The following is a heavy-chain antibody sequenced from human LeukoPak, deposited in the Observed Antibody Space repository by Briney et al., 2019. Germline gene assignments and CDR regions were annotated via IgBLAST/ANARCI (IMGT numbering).Heavy chain of an antibody. V-gene: IGHV3-21*01. CDR1: GFTFSSYS. CDR2: ISSSSSYI. Sequence: GGSLRLSCAASGFTFSSYSMNWVRQAPGKGLEWVSSISSSSSYIYYADSVKGRFTISRDNAKNSLYLQMNSLRAEDTAVYYCAKVRLYYYDSSGYYNPYYFDYWGQGTLVTVSS. D-gene: IGHD3-22*01. J-gene: IGHJ4*02. CDR3: AKVRLYYYDSSGYYNPYYFDY.